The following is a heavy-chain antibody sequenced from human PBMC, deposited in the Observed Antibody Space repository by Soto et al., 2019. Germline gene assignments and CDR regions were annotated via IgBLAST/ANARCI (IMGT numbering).Heavy chain of an antibody. J-gene: IGHJ6*02. CDR2: IYDSGST. Sequence: PSETLSLTCSVSGDSLKNHYWAWIRHSPGKGLEWIGNIYDSGSTNYSPALKSRVSMSVDTSKNLFSLKMNSVTAADTAVYYCARFHLYTEMTTPRSYYYYGMDVWGQGTTVTVSS. V-gene: IGHV4-59*11. CDR1: GDSLKNHY. CDR3: ARFHLYTEMTTPRSYYYYGMDV. D-gene: IGHD2-15*01.